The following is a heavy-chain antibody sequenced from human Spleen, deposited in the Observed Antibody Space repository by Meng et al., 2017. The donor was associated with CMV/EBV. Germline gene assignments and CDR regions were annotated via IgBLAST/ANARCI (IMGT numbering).Heavy chain of an antibody. CDR1: GYTFTGYY. CDR2: INPNSGGI. Sequence: ASVKVSCKASGYTFTGYYLHWVRQAPGQGLEWMGWINPNSGGIKYAQKFQGWVTMTRDTSINTAYMDLSRLTSDDTALYYCARGPDYYDGSGHYHFDHWGQGTLVTVSS. CDR3: ARGPDYYDGSGHYHFDH. D-gene: IGHD3-22*01. J-gene: IGHJ4*02. V-gene: IGHV1-2*04.